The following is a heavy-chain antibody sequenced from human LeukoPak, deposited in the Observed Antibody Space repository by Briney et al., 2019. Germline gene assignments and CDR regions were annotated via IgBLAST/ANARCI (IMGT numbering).Heavy chain of an antibody. CDR3: ASYDSSGYYYGY. J-gene: IGHJ4*02. CDR1: GGSISSSSYY. Sequence: PSETLSLTCTVSGGSISSSSYYWGWIRQPPGTGLEWIGSIYYSGSTYYNPSLKSRVTISVDTSKNQFSLKLSSVTAADTAVYYCASYDSSGYYYGYWGQGTLVTVSS. D-gene: IGHD3-22*01. V-gene: IGHV4-39*01. CDR2: IYYSGST.